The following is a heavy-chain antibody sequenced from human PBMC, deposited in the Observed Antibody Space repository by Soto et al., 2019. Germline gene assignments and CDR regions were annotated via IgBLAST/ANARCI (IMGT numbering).Heavy chain of an antibody. CDR1: GYTLTELA. D-gene: IGHD5-18*01. CDR2: FDPEDGET. V-gene: IGHV1-24*01. Sequence: DSVKVSCKVSGYTLTELAMHWVRQAPGKGLEWMGGFDPEDGETIYAQKFQGRVTMTEDTSTDTAYMELSSLRSEDTAVYYCATARGYRSYYFDYWGQGTLVTVSS. CDR3: ATARGYRSYYFDY. J-gene: IGHJ4*02.